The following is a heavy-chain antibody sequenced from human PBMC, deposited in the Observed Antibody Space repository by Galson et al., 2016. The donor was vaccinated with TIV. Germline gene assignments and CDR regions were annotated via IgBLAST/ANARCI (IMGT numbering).Heavy chain of an antibody. CDR3: AKGPYNYYYMDV. CDR1: GFIFNDHV. V-gene: IGHV3-30-3*01. J-gene: IGHJ6*03. CDR2: VSYEGSKQ. Sequence: SLRLSCAASGFIFNDHVMHWVRQAPGKGLVWVALVSYEGSKQLYAGSVQGRFTISRDNSKNMVFLQMNSLRPEDTAVHYCAKGPYNYYYMDVWGKGTTVTVSS.